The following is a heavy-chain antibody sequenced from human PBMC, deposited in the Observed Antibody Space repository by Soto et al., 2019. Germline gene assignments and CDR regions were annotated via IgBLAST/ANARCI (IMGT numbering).Heavy chain of an antibody. V-gene: IGHV3-20*04. CDR2: VNWNGGRT. D-gene: IGHD1-26*01. CDR1: GFTFDDYG. CDR3: VRGASLNFDY. J-gene: IGHJ4*02. Sequence: EVQLVESGGGVLRPGGSLRLSCAASGFTFDDYGMSWARQAPGKGLEWVSGVNWNGGRTGYADSVKGRFTISRYNAKNSLYLQMNSLRAEDTAFYYCVRGASLNFDYWGQGTLFTVSS.